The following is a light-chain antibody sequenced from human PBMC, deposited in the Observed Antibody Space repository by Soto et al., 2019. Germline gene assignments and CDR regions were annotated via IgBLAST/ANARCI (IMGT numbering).Light chain of an antibody. J-gene: IGLJ7*01. Sequence: QSVLTQPPSASGTPGQRVTISCSGSSSNIGNFYVYWYQQLPGTAPKLLIYKNNQRPLGVPDRFSGSKSGTSASLAISGLRSEDEADYYCAAWDDSLSGPGVFGGCPQLTVL. CDR2: KNN. V-gene: IGLV1-47*01. CDR3: AAWDDSLSGPGV. CDR1: SSNIGNFY.